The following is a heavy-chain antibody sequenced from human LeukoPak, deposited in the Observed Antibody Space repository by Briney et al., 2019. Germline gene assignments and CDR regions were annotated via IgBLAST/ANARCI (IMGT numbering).Heavy chain of an antibody. V-gene: IGHV3-48*01. CDR2: ISSSSSTI. CDR1: GFTFSSYS. Sequence: GGSLRLSCAASGFTFSSYSMNWVRQAPGKGLEWVSYISSSSSTIYYADSMKGRFTISRDNSKNTLYLQMNSLRAEDTAVYYCAKDLRYSYGTDYWGQGTLVTVSS. CDR3: AKDLRYSYGTDY. J-gene: IGHJ4*02. D-gene: IGHD5-18*01.